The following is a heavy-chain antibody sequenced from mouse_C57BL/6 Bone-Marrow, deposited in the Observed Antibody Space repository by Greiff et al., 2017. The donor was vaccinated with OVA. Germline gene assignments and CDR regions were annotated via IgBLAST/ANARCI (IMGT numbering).Heavy chain of an antibody. D-gene: IGHD1-1*01. CDR1: GYTFTDYY. CDR3: ARRHYYGSSFDY. V-gene: IGHV1-76*01. J-gene: IGHJ2*01. Sequence: VQLQQSGAELVRPGASVKLSCKASGYTFTDYYINWVKQRPGQGLEWIARLYPGSGNTYYNEKFKGKATLTAEKSSSTAYMQLSSLTSEDSAVYFCARRHYYGSSFDYWGQGTTLTVSS. CDR2: LYPGSGNT.